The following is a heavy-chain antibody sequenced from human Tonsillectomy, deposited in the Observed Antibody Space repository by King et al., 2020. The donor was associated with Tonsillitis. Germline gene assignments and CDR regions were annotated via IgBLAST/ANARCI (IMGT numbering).Heavy chain of an antibody. Sequence: LQLQESGPGLVKPSETLSLTCTVSGGSSSSPNYYWGWIRQPPGKGLEWIGTMYYSGATFYNPSLKSRITISLGTSKNQFSLKLSSVTAADTAFYYCARFSVGTMNGYLDIWGRGTLVTVSS. J-gene: IGHJ2*01. CDR1: GGSSSSPNYY. CDR3: ARFSVGTMNGYLDI. CDR2: MYYSGAT. D-gene: IGHD1/OR15-1a*01. V-gene: IGHV4-39*07.